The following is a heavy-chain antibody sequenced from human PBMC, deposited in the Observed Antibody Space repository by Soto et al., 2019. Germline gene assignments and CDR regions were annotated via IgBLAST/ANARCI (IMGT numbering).Heavy chain of an antibody. J-gene: IGHJ5*02. CDR2: IIPILGIA. CDR1: GGTFSSYT. D-gene: IGHD5-12*01. V-gene: IGHV1-69*02. CDR3: ARGSGYDPNWFDP. Sequence: GASVKVSCKASGGTFSSYTISWVRQAPGQGLEWMGRIIPILGIANCAQKFQGRVTITADKSTSTAYMELSSLRSEDTAVYYCARGSGYDPNWFDPWGQGTLVTVSS.